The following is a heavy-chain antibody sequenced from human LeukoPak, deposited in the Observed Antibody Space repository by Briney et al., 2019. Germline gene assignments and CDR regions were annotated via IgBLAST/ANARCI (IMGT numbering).Heavy chain of an antibody. D-gene: IGHD4-11*01. CDR3: ARDPTRSGLDY. CDR2: IYYSGST. V-gene: IGHV4-59*01. CDR1: GGSISSYY. Sequence: PSETLSLTCTVSGGSISSYYRSWIRQPPGKGLEWIGYIYYSGSTNYNPSLKSRVTISVDTSKNQFSLKLSSVTAADTAVYYCARDPTRSGLDYWGQGTLVTVSS. J-gene: IGHJ4*02.